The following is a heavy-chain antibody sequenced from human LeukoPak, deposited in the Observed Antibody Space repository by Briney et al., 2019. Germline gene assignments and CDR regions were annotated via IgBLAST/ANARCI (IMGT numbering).Heavy chain of an antibody. CDR1: GFMFDDYA. D-gene: IGHD5-24*01. CDR3: VREQFSHTSNYFDN. J-gene: IGHJ4*02. CDR2: ISGDGVSS. V-gene: IGHV3-43*02. Sequence: PGGSLRLSCAASGFMFDDYAMHWVRQVPGRGLEWVSLISGDGVSSFYADSVKGRFTISRDNNNSSLSLQMRRLTTEDTAFYYCVREQFSHTSNYFDNWGQGILVTASA.